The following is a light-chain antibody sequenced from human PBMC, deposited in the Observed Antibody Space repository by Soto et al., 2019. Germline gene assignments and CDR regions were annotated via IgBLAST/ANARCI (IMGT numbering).Light chain of an antibody. CDR3: QQYNNWPLT. Sequence: EIVMTLSPATLSVSPGERATLSCRASQSVSSDLAWYQQKPGQAPRLLIYGASTRATGVPARFSGSGSGTEFTLTISRLQSEDFAVYYCQQYNNWPLTFGGGTKVEIK. J-gene: IGKJ4*01. CDR1: QSVSSD. CDR2: GAS. V-gene: IGKV3-15*01.